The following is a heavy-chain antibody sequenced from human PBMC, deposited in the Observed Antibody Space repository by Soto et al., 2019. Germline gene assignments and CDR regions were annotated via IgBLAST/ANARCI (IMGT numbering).Heavy chain of an antibody. D-gene: IGHD1-7*01. J-gene: IGHJ5*02. V-gene: IGHV1-24*01. Sequence: ASVKVSCKVSGYTLTELSMHWVRQAPGKGLEWMGGFDPEDGETIYAQKFQGRVTMTEDTSTDTAYMELSSLRSEDTAVYYCATVRTSNNWFDPWGQGTLVTVYS. CDR2: FDPEDGET. CDR1: GYTLTELS. CDR3: ATVRTSNNWFDP.